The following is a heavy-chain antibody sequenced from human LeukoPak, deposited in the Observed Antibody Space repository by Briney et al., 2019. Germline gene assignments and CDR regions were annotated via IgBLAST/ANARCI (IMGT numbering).Heavy chain of an antibody. CDR3: ARDWPAAGANYMDV. V-gene: IGHV3-30*04. J-gene: IGHJ6*03. CDR1: GFTFSSYA. CDR2: ISYDGSNK. Sequence: PGRSLRLSCAASGFTFSSYAMHWVRQAPGKGLEWVAVISYDGSNKYYADSVKGRFTISRDNSKNTLYLQMNSLRAEDTAVYYCARDWPAAGANYMDVWGKGTTVTVSS. D-gene: IGHD2-2*01.